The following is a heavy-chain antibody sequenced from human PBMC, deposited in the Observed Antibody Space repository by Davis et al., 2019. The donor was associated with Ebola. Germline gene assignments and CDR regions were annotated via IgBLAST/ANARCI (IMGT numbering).Heavy chain of an antibody. D-gene: IGHD3-16*02. Sequence: ASVKVSCKASGYTFTGYYMHWVRQAPGQGLEWMGRINPNSGGTNYAQKFQGRVTMTRDTSISTAYMELSRLRSDDTAVYYCVTYVWGSYRPDYWGQGTLVTVSS. CDR2: INPNSGGT. V-gene: IGHV1-2*06. CDR3: VTYVWGSYRPDY. J-gene: IGHJ4*02. CDR1: GYTFTGYY.